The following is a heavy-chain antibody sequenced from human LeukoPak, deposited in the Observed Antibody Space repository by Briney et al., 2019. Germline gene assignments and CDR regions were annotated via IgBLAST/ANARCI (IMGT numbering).Heavy chain of an antibody. V-gene: IGHV3-23*01. J-gene: IGHJ3*01. CDR3: AKNHDSNTYHTDDAFDV. CDR1: GFTFSTYA. Sequence: GGTLRLSCAASGFTFSTYAMNWIRQAPGKGLEWVSVISVSGFSTYYADSVKGRFTVSRDTSKNTLYLQMNSLRAEDTAVYYCAKNHDSNTYHTDDAFDVWGQGTMVTVSS. D-gene: IGHD2/OR15-2a*01. CDR2: ISVSGFST.